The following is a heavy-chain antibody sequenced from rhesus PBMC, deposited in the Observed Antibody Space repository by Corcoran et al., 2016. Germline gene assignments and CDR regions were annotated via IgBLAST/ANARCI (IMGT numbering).Heavy chain of an antibody. CDR2: IDPGDSDT. CDR1: GYSFTSYW. J-gene: IGHJ4*01. D-gene: IGHD6-31*01. V-gene: IGHV5-2*01. Sequence: EVQLVQSGAEVKRPGESLKISCKNSGYSFTSYWLSWVRQMPGKGLEVMGAIDPGDSDTRYSPSFQDQVTISADKSISTTYLQWSSLKASDSATYYCAKGEAAAGLFDYWGQGVLVTVSS. CDR3: AKGEAAAGLFDY.